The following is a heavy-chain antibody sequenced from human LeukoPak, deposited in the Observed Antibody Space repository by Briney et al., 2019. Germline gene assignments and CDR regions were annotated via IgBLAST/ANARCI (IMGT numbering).Heavy chain of an antibody. CDR2: IYYLGST. Sequence: PSETLSLTCTVSGGSISSGSYYYSWIRQPAGKGLEWIGHIYYLGSTSYNPSLRSRVTISMDASKNQSSLTLTSVTAADTAVYYCAVTWNADRTFAPWGQGILVTVS. D-gene: IGHD1-1*01. V-gene: IGHV4-61*10. J-gene: IGHJ5*02. CDR3: AVTWNADRTFAP. CDR1: GGSISSGSYY.